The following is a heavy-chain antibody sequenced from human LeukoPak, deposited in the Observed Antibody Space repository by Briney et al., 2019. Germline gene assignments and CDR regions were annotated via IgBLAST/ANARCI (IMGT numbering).Heavy chain of an antibody. D-gene: IGHD3-9*01. J-gene: IGHJ4*02. CDR1: GGTFSSYA. CDR2: IIPIFGTA. CDR3: AREFHDILTGYPYSDY. Sequence: ASVKVSCKASGGTFSSYAISWVRQAPGQGLEWMGRIIPIFGTANYAQKFQGRVTITTDESTSTAYMELSSLRSEDTAVYYCAREFHDILTGYPYSDYWGQGTLVTVSS. V-gene: IGHV1-69*05.